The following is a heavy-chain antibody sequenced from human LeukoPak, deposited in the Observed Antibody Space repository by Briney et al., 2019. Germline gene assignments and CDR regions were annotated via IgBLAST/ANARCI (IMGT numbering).Heavy chain of an antibody. D-gene: IGHD2-15*01. V-gene: IGHV3-23*01. CDR2: ISGGAAST. Sequence: GGSLRLSCAASGFTFSSYGMSWVRQAPGKGLEWVSAISGGAASTNYADSVKGRFTISRDNSKNTLYLQMNSLRTEDTAVYYCAKSGRYRSGGSCYQEASLDYWGQGTLVTVSS. CDR3: AKSGRYRSGGSCYQEASLDY. J-gene: IGHJ4*02. CDR1: GFTFSSYG.